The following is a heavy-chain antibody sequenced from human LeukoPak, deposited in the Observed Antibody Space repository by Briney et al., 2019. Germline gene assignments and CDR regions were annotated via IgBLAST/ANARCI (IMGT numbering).Heavy chain of an antibody. CDR2: ISGSGGST. CDR3: AKSLGYCSGGSCSLFDY. J-gene: IGHJ4*02. V-gene: IGHV3-23*01. CDR1: GFTFSSYA. Sequence: PGGSLRLSCAASGFTFSSYAMSWVRQAPGKGLEWVSAISGSGGSTYYADSVKGRFTISRDNSKNTLYLQMNSLRAEDTAVYYCAKSLGYCSGGSCSLFDYWGQGTLVTVSS. D-gene: IGHD2-15*01.